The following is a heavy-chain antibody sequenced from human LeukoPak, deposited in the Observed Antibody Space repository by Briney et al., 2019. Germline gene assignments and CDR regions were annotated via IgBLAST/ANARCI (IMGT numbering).Heavy chain of an antibody. CDR1: GYTLTELS. CDR3: ATSSSVYYDSSGYYTPFDY. V-gene: IGHV1-24*01. J-gene: IGHJ4*02. CDR2: FDPEDGET. D-gene: IGHD3-22*01. Sequence: ASVKVSCKVSGYTLTELSMHWVRQPPGKGLEWMGGFDPEDGETIYAQKFQGRVTMTEDTSTDTAYMELSSLRSEDTAVYYCATSSSVYYDSSGYYTPFDYWGQGTLVTVSS.